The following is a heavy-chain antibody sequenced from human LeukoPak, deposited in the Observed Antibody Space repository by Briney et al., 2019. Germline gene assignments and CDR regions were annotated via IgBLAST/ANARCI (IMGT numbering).Heavy chain of an antibody. Sequence: PGGSLRLSCAASGFTVSKYDMRWVRQAPGKGRELVATIKEDGSEKSYVDSVKGRFTISRDNAKNPLYLPMYSLRVDDTAVYYCARDVGPSDYWGQGPPVTVSS. V-gene: IGHV3-7*01. J-gene: IGHJ4*02. CDR1: GFTVSKYD. CDR2: IKEDGSEK. CDR3: ARDVGPSDY. D-gene: IGHD1-26*01.